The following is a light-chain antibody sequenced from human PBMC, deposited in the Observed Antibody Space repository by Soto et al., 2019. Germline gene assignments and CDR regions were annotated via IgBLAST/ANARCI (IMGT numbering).Light chain of an antibody. V-gene: IGKV3-20*01. CDR3: HHYGGSPGT. CDR2: DAS. Sequence: EIVLTQSPGTLSLSPGDRATLSCRASHSVRNNYLAWYQQKPGQAPKLLIYDASSRATGIPDRFGASGSGTEFTLSITKLEPEDFAVYFCHHYGGSPGTFGHGTKLEIK. CDR1: HSVRNNY. J-gene: IGKJ2*01.